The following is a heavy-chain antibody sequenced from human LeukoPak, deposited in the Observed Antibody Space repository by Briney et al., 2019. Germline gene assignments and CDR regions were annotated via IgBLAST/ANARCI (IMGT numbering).Heavy chain of an antibody. V-gene: IGHV4-4*07. Sequence: SETLSLTCTVSGGSISSYYWSWIRQSDGKGLEWIGRIHARGGTDYNPSLKSRVTMSLDTSKNQFSLNLRPMTAADTAVYYCARSYDTSGYYYNFDYWGQGTLVTVSS. CDR3: ARSYDTSGYYYNFDY. D-gene: IGHD3-22*01. J-gene: IGHJ4*02. CDR1: GGSISSYY. CDR2: IHARGGT.